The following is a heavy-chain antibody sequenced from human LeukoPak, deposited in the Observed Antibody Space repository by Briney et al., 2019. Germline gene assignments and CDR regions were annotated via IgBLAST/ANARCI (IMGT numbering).Heavy chain of an antibody. CDR3: ARDKKSGESSEIDY. CDR2: INRDGSTT. J-gene: IGHJ4*02. D-gene: IGHD3-10*01. CDR1: GFTFSSYW. Sequence: QAGGSLRLSCAASGFTFSSYWMSWVRQAPGKGLVWVSRINRDGSTTNYADSVKGRFTVSRDNAKNTLNLQMNSLGAEDTAVYYCARDKKSGESSEIDYWGQGTLVTVSS. V-gene: IGHV3-74*01.